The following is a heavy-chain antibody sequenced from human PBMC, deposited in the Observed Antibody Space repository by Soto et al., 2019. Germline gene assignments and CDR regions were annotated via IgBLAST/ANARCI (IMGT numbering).Heavy chain of an antibody. D-gene: IGHD3-10*01. Sequence: SETLSLTCAVYGGSFSGYYWSWIRQPPGKGLEWIGEINHSGSTNYNPSLKSRVTISVDTSKNQFSLKLSSVTAADTAVYYCARGPRYYGSGRRLSYKWFAPWGQGTLVTVSS. CDR2: INHSGST. J-gene: IGHJ5*02. CDR1: GGSFSGYY. CDR3: ARGPRYYGSGRRLSYKWFAP. V-gene: IGHV4-34*01.